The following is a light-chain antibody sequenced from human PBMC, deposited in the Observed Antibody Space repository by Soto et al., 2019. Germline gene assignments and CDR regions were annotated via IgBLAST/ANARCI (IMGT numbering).Light chain of an antibody. CDR1: RSNIGSNY. CDR3: AAWEEGLVGV. CDR2: SDN. Sequence: QSVLTQPPSASGTPGQRVTISCSGSRSNIGSNYVYWYQQLPGTAPKLLIYSDNQRPSGVPDRFSGSKSGTSASLAISGLRSEDEADYYCAAWEEGLVGVFVGGTKLTVL. V-gene: IGLV1-47*02. J-gene: IGLJ2*01.